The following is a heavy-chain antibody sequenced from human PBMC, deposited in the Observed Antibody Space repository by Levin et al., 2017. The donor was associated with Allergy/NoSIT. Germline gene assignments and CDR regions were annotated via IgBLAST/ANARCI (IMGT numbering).Heavy chain of an antibody. CDR2: ITPNSGGT. CDR3: ARGGGGYRGNFDD. J-gene: IGHJ4*02. D-gene: IGHD1-26*01. Sequence: GESLKISCKASGYSFSGYYMHWVRQAPGQGLEWMGWITPNSGGTNYAQKFQGRVTMTRDTSITTAHMELSSLRSDDTAIYYCARGGGGYRGNFDDWGQGTLVSVSS. CDR1: GYSFSGYY. V-gene: IGHV1-2*02.